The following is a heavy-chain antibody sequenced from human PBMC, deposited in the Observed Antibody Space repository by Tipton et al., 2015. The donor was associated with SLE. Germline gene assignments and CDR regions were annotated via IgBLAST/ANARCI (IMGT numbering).Heavy chain of an antibody. D-gene: IGHD2-21*02. CDR2: ISYDGSNK. J-gene: IGHJ4*02. CDR1: GFTFSSYT. V-gene: IGHV3-30*04. CDR3: AREGDWAGEVDF. Sequence: RSLRLSCAASGFTFSSYTMQWVRQAPGKGLEWVALISYDGSNKYYAKSVKGRFTISRDNPKKTLYLHMNSLRAEDTALYYCAREGDWAGEVDFWGQGTLVTVS.